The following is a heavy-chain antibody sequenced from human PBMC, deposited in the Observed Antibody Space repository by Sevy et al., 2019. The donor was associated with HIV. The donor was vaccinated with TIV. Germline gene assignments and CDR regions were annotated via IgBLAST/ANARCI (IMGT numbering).Heavy chain of an antibody. D-gene: IGHD3-3*01. Sequence: GGCLRLSCVASGLSFNKAWMTWVRQAPGKGLEWVGRIKSTGDGGTTDYAAPVKGRFTFSRDDSKSTLFLQMNSLKAEDTAVYYCTTKGDFWSGYQYFQYWGRGTLVTVSS. CDR2: IKSTGDGGTT. V-gene: IGHV3-15*01. CDR1: GLSFNKAW. J-gene: IGHJ4*02. CDR3: TTKGDFWSGYQYFQY.